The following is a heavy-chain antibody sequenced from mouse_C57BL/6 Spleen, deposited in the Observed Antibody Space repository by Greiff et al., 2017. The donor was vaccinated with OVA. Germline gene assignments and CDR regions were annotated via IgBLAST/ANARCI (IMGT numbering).Heavy chain of an antibody. D-gene: IGHD1-1*01. CDR3: ATTVVATGFDY. CDR1: GFNIKNTY. CDR2: IDPANGNT. J-gene: IGHJ2*01. V-gene: IGHV14-3*01. Sequence: EVNVVESVAELVRPGASVKLSCTASGFNIKNTYMHWVKQRPEQGLEWIGRIDPANGNTKYAPKFQGKATITADTSSNTAYLQLSSLTSEDTAIYYCATTVVATGFDYWGQGTTLTVSS.